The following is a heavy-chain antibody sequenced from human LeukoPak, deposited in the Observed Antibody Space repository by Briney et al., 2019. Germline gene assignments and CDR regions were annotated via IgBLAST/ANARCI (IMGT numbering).Heavy chain of an antibody. D-gene: IGHD6-13*01. J-gene: IGHJ6*02. V-gene: IGHV3-74*01. CDR2: INSDGSST. CDR3: ARDSSSSWFHYYYYGMDV. CDR1: GFTFSSYW. Sequence: GGSLRLSCAASGFTFSSYWMDWVRQAPGKGLVWVSRINSDGSSTSYADSVKGRFTISRDNAKNTLYLQMNSLRAEDTAVYYCARDSSSSWFHYYYYGMDVWGQGTTVTVSS.